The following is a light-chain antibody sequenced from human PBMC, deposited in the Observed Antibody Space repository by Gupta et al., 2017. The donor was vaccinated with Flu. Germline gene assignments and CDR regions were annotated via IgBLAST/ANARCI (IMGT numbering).Light chain of an antibody. CDR1: SSNIGSNT. CDR3: AAWDDSLNGHYV. J-gene: IGLJ1*01. Sequence: QSVLAQPLSASGTPGQRVTISCSGSSSNIGSNTVNWYQQVPGTAPKLLIYGNNQRPSGVPDRFSGSKSGTSASLAISGLQSEDEADYYCAAWDDSLNGHYVFGTGTKVTVL. V-gene: IGLV1-44*01. CDR2: GNN.